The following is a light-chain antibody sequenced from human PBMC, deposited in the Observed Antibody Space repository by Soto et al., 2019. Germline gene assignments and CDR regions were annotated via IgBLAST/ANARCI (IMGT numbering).Light chain of an antibody. Sequence: EIVMTQSPATLSVSPGERATLSCRASQSVISNLVWYQQKPGQAPRLLIYGASTRATGIPARFSGSGSGTEFTLTISSLQPEDFAVYYCQQYSNWPPLTFGGGTKVEIK. CDR3: QQYSNWPPLT. V-gene: IGKV3-15*01. CDR1: QSVISN. CDR2: GAS. J-gene: IGKJ4*01.